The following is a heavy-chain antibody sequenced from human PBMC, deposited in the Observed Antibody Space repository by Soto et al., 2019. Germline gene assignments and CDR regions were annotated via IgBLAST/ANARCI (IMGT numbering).Heavy chain of an antibody. D-gene: IGHD3-9*01. CDR3: AKDAVYDILTGPMVDDAFDI. CDR2: IDSSSSNK. CDR1: GFTFDSYS. J-gene: IGHJ3*02. Sequence: GGSLRLSCAASGFTFDSYSMNWVRQAPGKGLEWVSYIDSSSSNKHYADSVKGRFTISRDNSKNTLYLQMNSLRAEDTAVYYCAKDAVYDILTGPMVDDAFDIWGQGTMVTVSS. V-gene: IGHV3-48*01.